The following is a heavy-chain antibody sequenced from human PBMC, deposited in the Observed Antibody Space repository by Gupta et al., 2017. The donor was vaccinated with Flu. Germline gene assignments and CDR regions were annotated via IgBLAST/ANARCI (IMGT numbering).Heavy chain of an antibody. CDR3: ARDFWSGVYYFGMDV. V-gene: IGHV1-8*01. D-gene: IGHD3-3*01. Sequence: QVQLVQSGAEVKKPGASVKVSCKASGYSFISYDLSWVRQAPGQGLEWMGWVNANTGKTGYAERFQGRVTLTRNTSINTAYMELSSLTSDDTAVYYCARDFWSGVYYFGMDVWGQVTTVSVSS. CDR1: GYSFISYD. CDR2: VNANTGKT. J-gene: IGHJ6*02.